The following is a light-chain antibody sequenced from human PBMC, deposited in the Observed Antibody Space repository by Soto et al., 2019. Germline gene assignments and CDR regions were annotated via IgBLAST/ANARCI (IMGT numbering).Light chain of an antibody. CDR2: GAS. J-gene: IGKJ1*01. Sequence: DIVMTQSPATLSVSPGDRVTLSCRASQSVSSNLAWYQQKPGQAPRLLIYGASTRATGIPARFSGDGSGTEFTLTISSLQSEDFAVYYCQQFNTWPRDTFGQGTKVEVK. V-gene: IGKV3-15*01. CDR1: QSVSSN. CDR3: QQFNTWPRDT.